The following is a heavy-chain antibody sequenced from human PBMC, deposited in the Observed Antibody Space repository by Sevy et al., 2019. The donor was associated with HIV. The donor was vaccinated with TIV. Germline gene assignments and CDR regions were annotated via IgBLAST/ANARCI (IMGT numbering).Heavy chain of an antibody. J-gene: IGHJ4*02. CDR3: AREFGDGYNPRYYFDY. CDR2: IYSGGTT. Sequence: GGSLRLSCAASGFTVSTNYMSWVRQAPGKGLEWVSVIYSGGTTYYADSVKGRFTISRDKSKNTLYLQMNSLRAEDTAVYYCAREFGDGYNPRYYFDYWGQGTLVTVPS. CDR1: GFTVSTNY. V-gene: IGHV3-53*01. D-gene: IGHD3-3*01.